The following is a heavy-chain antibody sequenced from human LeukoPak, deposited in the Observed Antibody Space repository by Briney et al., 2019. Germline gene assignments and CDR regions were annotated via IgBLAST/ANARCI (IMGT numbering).Heavy chain of an antibody. D-gene: IGHD6-13*01. J-gene: IGHJ3*02. CDR2: INPNSGGT. Sequence: GASVKVSCKASGYTFTGYYMHWVRQAPGQGLEWMGWINPNSGGTNYAQKFQGRVTMTRDTSISTAYMELSRLRSDDAAVYYCARVGMAYSSSWYGAFDIWGQGTMVTASS. CDR1: GYTFTGYY. V-gene: IGHV1-2*02. CDR3: ARVGMAYSSSWYGAFDI.